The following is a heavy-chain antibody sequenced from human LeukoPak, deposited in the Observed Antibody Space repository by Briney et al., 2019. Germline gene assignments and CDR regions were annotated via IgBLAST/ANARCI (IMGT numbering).Heavy chain of an antibody. CDR3: AKRPGYCSSTSCYSEFGAFDV. V-gene: IGHV3-23*01. CDR1: GFTFSSYA. Sequence: GGSLRLSCAASGFTFSSYAMSWVRQAPGKGLEWVSAISGSGGSTYYADSVKGRFTISRDNSKNTLYLQMNSLRAEDTAVYYCAKRPGYCSSTSCYSEFGAFDVWGQGTMVTVSS. CDR2: ISGSGGST. J-gene: IGHJ3*01. D-gene: IGHD2-2*01.